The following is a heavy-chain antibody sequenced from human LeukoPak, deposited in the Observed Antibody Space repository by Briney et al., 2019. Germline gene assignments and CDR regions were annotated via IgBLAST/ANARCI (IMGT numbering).Heavy chain of an antibody. D-gene: IGHD6-13*01. J-gene: IGHJ4*02. CDR3: AKELHSSTSYGVDY. V-gene: IGHV3-23*01. Sequence: PGGSLRLSCIASGFTFSNYAMTWVRQAPGKGLEWVSSISGSGGTTYYADSVKGRFTISRDNSKNTLYLQRSSLRVEDTAVYYCAKELHSSTSYGVDYWGQGTLVTVSS. CDR2: ISGSGGTT. CDR1: GFTFSNYA.